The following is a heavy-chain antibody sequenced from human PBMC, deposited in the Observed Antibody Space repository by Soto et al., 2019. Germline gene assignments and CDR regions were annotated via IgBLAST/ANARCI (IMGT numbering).Heavy chain of an antibody. CDR3: ATDETISWFVT. CDR2: IFYGGNT. V-gene: IGHV4-39*02. J-gene: IGHJ5*02. CDR1: GGSISGASNY. Sequence: PSETLSLTFTVPGGSISGASNYWGWIRQPPGKGLEGIWSIFYGGNTYYNPSLTSRVSISVDTSKNQFSLKLTSVTAADTAVYYCATDETISWFVTWGRGVLVTVSS.